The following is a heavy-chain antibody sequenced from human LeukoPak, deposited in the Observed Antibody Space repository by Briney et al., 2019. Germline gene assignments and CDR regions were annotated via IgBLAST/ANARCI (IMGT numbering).Heavy chain of an antibody. CDR1: GFTFNIYA. J-gene: IGHJ4*02. Sequence: GGSLRLSCAASGFTFNIYAMHWVRQAPGQRLEWVAIIYYDGSVKYYADSVKGRFTISRDSSKNAVYLRMNSLRADDTAVYYCARGGGVEAAMALDYWGQGTLVAVSS. D-gene: IGHD5-18*01. CDR2: IYYDGSVK. V-gene: IGHV3-33*01. CDR3: ARGGGVEAAMALDY.